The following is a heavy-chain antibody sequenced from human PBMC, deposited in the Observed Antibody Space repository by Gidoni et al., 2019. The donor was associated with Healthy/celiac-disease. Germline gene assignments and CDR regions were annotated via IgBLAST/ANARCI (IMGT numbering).Heavy chain of an antibody. D-gene: IGHD2-15*01. CDR1: GGAISSSSSY. CDR3: ARQVVGCSGGSCYLFDY. Sequence: QLQLQESGPGLVKPSETLSLTCTVSGGAISSSSSYWGWIRQPPGKGLEWIGSIYYSGSTYYNPSLKSRVTISVDTSKNQFSLKLRSVTAADTAVYYCARQVVGCSGGSCYLFDYWGQGTLVTVSS. J-gene: IGHJ4*02. V-gene: IGHV4-39*01. CDR2: IYYSGST.